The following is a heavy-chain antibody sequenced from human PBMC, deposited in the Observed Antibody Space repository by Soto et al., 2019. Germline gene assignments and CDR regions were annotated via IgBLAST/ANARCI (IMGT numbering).Heavy chain of an antibody. CDR3: VKPPVITASYYYYDMDV. CDR1: GFTFSTYP. CDR2: ISGSGIST. J-gene: IGHJ6*02. V-gene: IGHV3-23*01. Sequence: VGSLRLSCAASGFTFSTYPMSWVRQAPGKGLEWVSGISGSGISTYYTDSVKGRFTISRDNSKNTVFLQMNSLRDEDTAVYYCVKPPVITASYYYYDMDVWGQGTTVTVSS. D-gene: IGHD4-4*01.